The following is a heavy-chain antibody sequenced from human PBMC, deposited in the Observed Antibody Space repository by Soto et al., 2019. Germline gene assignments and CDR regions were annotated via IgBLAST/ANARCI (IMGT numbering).Heavy chain of an antibody. CDR1: GFTFSAHA. Sequence: EVQMLESGGGLVQPGGSLRLSCSVSGFTFSAHAMSWVRQAPGKGLEWVSTVSATDGSTDYADSVKGRFTITRDNSKNTLYMHMSSLRLEYTAIYYCAKDRFNGAFDIWGQGTMVPVSS. CDR2: VSATDGST. J-gene: IGHJ3*02. V-gene: IGHV3-23*01. D-gene: IGHD2-8*01. CDR3: AKDRFNGAFDI.